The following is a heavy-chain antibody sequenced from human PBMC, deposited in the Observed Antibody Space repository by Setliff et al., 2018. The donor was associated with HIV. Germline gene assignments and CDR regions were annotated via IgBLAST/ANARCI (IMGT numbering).Heavy chain of an antibody. D-gene: IGHD5-12*01. Sequence: PGGSLRLSCAASGFTFSHYTIHWVRQAPGMGLEWVAMIWADEITKFYADSVKGRFTISRDNSKNTMYLQMNTLRVEDTAVYYCARDPPGSGFHLDYWGQGTPVTVSS. V-gene: IGHV3-33*08. J-gene: IGHJ4*02. CDR1: GFTFSHYT. CDR2: IWADEITK. CDR3: ARDPPGSGFHLDY.